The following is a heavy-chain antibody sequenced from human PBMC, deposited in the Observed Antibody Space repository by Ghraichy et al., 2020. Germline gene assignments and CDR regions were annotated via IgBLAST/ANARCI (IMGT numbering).Heavy chain of an antibody. CDR3: ARDGGWGGYYYDLDAFDI. CDR2: ISYDGSNK. Sequence: LSLTCAASGFTFSSYAMHWVRQAPGKGLEWVAVISYDGSNKYYADSVKGRFTISRDNSKNTLYLQMNSLRAEDTAVYYCARDGGWGGYYYDLDAFDIWGQGTMVTVSS. J-gene: IGHJ3*02. CDR1: GFTFSSYA. V-gene: IGHV3-30-3*01. D-gene: IGHD3-22*01.